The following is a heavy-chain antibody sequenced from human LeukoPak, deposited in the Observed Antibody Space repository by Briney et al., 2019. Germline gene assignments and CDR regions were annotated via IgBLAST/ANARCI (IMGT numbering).Heavy chain of an antibody. CDR1: GYTFTSYY. CDR2: INPSGGST. CDR3: ARGVYGDYPINPFDY. Sequence: ASVKASCKASGYTFTSYYMHWVRPAPGQGLEWMGIINPSGGSTSYAQKFQGRVNMTRDTSTSTVYMELSSLRSEDTAVYYCARGVYGDYPINPFDYWGQGTLVTVSS. D-gene: IGHD4-17*01. J-gene: IGHJ4*02. V-gene: IGHV1-46*01.